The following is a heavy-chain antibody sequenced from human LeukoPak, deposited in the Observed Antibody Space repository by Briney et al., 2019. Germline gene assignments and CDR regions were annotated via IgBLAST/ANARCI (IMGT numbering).Heavy chain of an antibody. Sequence: ASVNVSCKASGYTFTNYYMHWVRQAPGQGLEWMGWINPNNGGTNYAEKFQGRVTMTGDTSISTAYLELSRLRSDDTAVYYCATVGYYSDSSGFANFDFWGQGTLVTVSS. J-gene: IGHJ4*02. CDR2: INPNNGGT. CDR3: ATVGYYSDSSGFANFDF. CDR1: GYTFTNYY. V-gene: IGHV1-2*02. D-gene: IGHD3-22*01.